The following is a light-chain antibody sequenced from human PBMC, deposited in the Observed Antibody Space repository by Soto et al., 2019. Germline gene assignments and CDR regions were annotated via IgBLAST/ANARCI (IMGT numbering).Light chain of an antibody. Sequence: DIQLTQSPSFLSASVGDRVTITCRASQAISRSLVWYQQRPGRAPKLLIYAASTLPSGVPSRFSGSGSGTEFTLTIISLQPEDFATYYCQQVNNYPRTCGQGTRLEIK. CDR1: QAISRS. J-gene: IGKJ5*01. CDR3: QQVNNYPRT. V-gene: IGKV1-9*01. CDR2: AAS.